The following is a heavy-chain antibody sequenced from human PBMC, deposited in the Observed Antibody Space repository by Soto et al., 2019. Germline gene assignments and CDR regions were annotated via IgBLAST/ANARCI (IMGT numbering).Heavy chain of an antibody. Sequence: EVQLVESGGGLVQPGGSLRLSCATSGFTFSTYAMHWVRQAPGKGLEYVSAISSNGRSTYYANSVKGRFTISRDNSKNTLYLQMDSLRAEDMAVYYCARDRCTNGVCYAPSDYWRQGTLVTVSS. CDR2: ISSNGRST. CDR3: ARDRCTNGVCYAPSDY. D-gene: IGHD2-8*01. V-gene: IGHV3-64*01. J-gene: IGHJ4*02. CDR1: GFTFSTYA.